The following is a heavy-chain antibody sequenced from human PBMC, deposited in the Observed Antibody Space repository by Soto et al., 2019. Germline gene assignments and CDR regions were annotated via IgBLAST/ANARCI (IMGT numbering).Heavy chain of an antibody. V-gene: IGHV1-8*01. CDR3: ARGNPFIYAGFDV. D-gene: IGHD3-10*01. CDR1: GYTFSDFD. J-gene: IGHJ6*02. Sequence: QAHLEQSGAEVKRPGASVKVSCRASGYTFSDFDINWLRQASGQGPEWMGWMNAKSGDTFFAQRFQGKFNMTWDTSLSTAYMEVGSLTSDDTAIYFCARGNPFIYAGFDVWGQGTTVAVSS. CDR2: MNAKSGDT.